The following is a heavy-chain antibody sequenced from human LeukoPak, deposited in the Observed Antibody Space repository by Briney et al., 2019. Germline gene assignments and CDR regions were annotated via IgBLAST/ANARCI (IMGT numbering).Heavy chain of an antibody. CDR2: IYSDGSST. Sequence: PGGSLRLSCAASGFTFSSYWMHWVRQAPGKGLVWVSRIYSDGSSTSYADSVKGRFTISRDTAKNSLYLQMNSLRAEDTAVYYCVRAIEHGSSFDYWGQGTLVTVSS. CDR1: GFTFSSYW. D-gene: IGHD1/OR15-1a*01. V-gene: IGHV3-74*01. CDR3: VRAIEHGSSFDY. J-gene: IGHJ4*02.